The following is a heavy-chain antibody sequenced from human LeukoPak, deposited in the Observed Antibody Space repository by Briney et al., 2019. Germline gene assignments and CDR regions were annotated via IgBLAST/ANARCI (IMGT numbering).Heavy chain of an antibody. CDR2: LYNGGDT. Sequence: SETLSLTCTVSGASIGSFYWSWIRQPAGQGLEWIGRLYNGGDTNYSPSLRSRVTIPVDTSKNQFSLKLNFVTAADTAVYYCARGVEASGVGFYAFDIWGQGTVVTVSS. D-gene: IGHD6-13*01. J-gene: IGHJ3*02. CDR3: ARGVEASGVGFYAFDI. CDR1: GASIGSFY. V-gene: IGHV4-4*07.